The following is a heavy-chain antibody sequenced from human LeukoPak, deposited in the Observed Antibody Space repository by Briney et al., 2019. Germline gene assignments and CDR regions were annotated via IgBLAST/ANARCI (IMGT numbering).Heavy chain of an antibody. D-gene: IGHD2-2*01. CDR1: GYTFTGYY. CDR3: DRGLIVVVPAAQNNWFDP. Sequence: ASVKVSCKASGYTFTGYYMHWVRQAPGQGLEWMGWINPNSGGTNYAQKFQGRVTMTRYTAISTAYLELRRLRSDAEALYFCDRGLIVVVPAAQNNWFDPWGQGTVVTVAS. V-gene: IGHV1-2*02. J-gene: IGHJ5*02. CDR2: INPNSGGT.